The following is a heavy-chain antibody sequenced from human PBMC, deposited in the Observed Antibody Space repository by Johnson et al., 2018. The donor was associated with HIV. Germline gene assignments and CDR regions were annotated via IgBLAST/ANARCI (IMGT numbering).Heavy chain of an antibody. D-gene: IGHD6-6*01. Sequence: QMLFVESGGGVVQPGRSLRLSCAASGFTFSSYVMHWVRQAPGNGLEWVTVISNERGDEYYADSVRGRFTISRDNLKSTLYLQMNSLRAEDTAVYYCARPSEVYSSSSGDAFDIWGQGTMVTVSS. J-gene: IGHJ3*02. CDR1: GFTFSSYV. CDR2: ISNERGDE. V-gene: IGHV3-30*03. CDR3: ARPSEVYSSSSGDAFDI.